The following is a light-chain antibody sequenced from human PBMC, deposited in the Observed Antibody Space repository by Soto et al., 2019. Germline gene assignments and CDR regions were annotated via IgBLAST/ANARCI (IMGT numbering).Light chain of an antibody. CDR2: GAS. CDR1: QSVSSSY. J-gene: IGKJ5*01. CDR3: QQYGDWPAT. Sequence: EIVLTQSPGTLSLSPGERATLSCRASQSVSSSYLAWYQQKPGQAPRLLIYGASSRATGIPARFSGGGSGTKFTLTISSLQSEDFAVYYCQQYGDWPATFGQGTRLEIK. V-gene: IGKV3-20*01.